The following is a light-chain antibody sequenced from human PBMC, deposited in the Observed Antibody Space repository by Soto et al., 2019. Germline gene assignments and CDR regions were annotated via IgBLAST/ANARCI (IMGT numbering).Light chain of an antibody. CDR1: INDVGSSGP. V-gene: IGLV2-23*01. J-gene: IGLJ1*01. CDR2: EGS. CDR3: CSYVGARTYV. Sequence: QSALTQPASVSGSPGQSITISCSGSINDVGSSGPVSWYQHHPGQVPKLIIYEGSRRPSGVSSRFSGSKTGNTASLTITGLQAEDEANYYCCSYVGARTYVFGTGTKVTVL.